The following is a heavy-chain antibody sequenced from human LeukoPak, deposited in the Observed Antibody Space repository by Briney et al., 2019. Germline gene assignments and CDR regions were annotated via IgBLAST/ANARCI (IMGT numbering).Heavy chain of an antibody. D-gene: IGHD3-10*01. CDR2: IYSGGST. CDR1: GFTVSSNY. V-gene: IGHV3-53*01. Sequence: GGSLRLSCAASGFTVSSNYMSWVRQAPGKGLEWVSVIYSGGSTYYADSVKGRFTISRDNSKNTLYLQMNSLRAEDTAVYYCTRRITMVRGLDAFDIWGQGTMVTVSS. J-gene: IGHJ3*02. CDR3: TRRITMVRGLDAFDI.